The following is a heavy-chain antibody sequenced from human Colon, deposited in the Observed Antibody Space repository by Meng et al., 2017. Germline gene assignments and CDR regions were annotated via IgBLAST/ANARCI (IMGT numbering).Heavy chain of an antibody. D-gene: IGHD5-24*01. CDR2: IWYDGSKR. V-gene: IGHV3-33*01. CDR1: GFTFSNYG. Sequence: GESLKIPCATSGFTFSNYGMHWVRQAPGKGLEWVAVIWYDGSKRYYADSVKGRFTISRDNSKNTLYLQMNSLRAEDTAVYYCAGGPAWLQFDYWGQGTLVTVSS. J-gene: IGHJ4*02. CDR3: AGGPAWLQFDY.